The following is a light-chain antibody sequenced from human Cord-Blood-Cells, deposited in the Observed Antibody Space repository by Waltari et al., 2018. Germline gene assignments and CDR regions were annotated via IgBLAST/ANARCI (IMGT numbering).Light chain of an antibody. CDR3: QQSYSTLIT. Sequence: DIQMTQSPSSLSASVGDSVTITCRSSQSISSYLNWYQQKPGKAPKLLIYAASSLQSGVPSRFSGSGSGTDFTLTISILQPEDFATYYCQQSYSTLITFGQGTRLEIK. V-gene: IGKV1-39*01. CDR2: AAS. J-gene: IGKJ5*01. CDR1: QSISSY.